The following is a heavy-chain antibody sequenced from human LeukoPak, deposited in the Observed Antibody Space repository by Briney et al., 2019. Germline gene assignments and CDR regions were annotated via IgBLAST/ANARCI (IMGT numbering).Heavy chain of an antibody. J-gene: IGHJ4*02. CDR1: GYTFTSHG. CDR3: ARGPDCSSTSCYEFDY. V-gene: IGHV1-18*01. Sequence: GASVKVSCKASGYTFTSHGISWVRQAPGQGLEWMGWISAYNGNTNYAQKLQGRVTMTTDTSTSTAYMELRSLRSDDTAVYYCARGPDCSSTSCYEFDYWGQGTLVTVSS. D-gene: IGHD2-2*01. CDR2: ISAYNGNT.